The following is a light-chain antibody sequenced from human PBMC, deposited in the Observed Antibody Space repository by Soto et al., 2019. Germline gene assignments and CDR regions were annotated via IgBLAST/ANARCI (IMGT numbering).Light chain of an antibody. CDR1: QSVKSNY. CDR2: GVF. J-gene: IGKJ2*01. Sequence: ETVLTQSPGSVSLSPGERATLSCRTSQSVKSNYLAWYQQKPGQAPRLLIYGVFNRATGIPDRFSGSGSGTDFTLTISGLEPKDSAVYYCQHYDGSPRTFGQGTKLEIK. CDR3: QHYDGSPRT. V-gene: IGKV3-20*01.